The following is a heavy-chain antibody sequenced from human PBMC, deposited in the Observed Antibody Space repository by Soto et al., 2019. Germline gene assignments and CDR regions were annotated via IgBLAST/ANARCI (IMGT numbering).Heavy chain of an antibody. Sequence: ASVKVSCKASGYTFTSYGISWVRQAPGQGLEWMGWISAYNGNTNYAQKLQGRVTMTTDTSTSTAYMELRSLRSDDTAVYYCARDRLPWDYYDSSGYYPTFDYWGQGTLVTVSS. CDR1: GYTFTSYG. J-gene: IGHJ4*02. D-gene: IGHD3-22*01. CDR3: ARDRLPWDYYDSSGYYPTFDY. V-gene: IGHV1-18*01. CDR2: ISAYNGNT.